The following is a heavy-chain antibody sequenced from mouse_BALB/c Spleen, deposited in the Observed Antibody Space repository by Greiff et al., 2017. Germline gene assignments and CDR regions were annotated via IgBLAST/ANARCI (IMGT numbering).Heavy chain of an antibody. J-gene: IGHJ4*01. V-gene: IGHV2-6-7*01. CDR1: GFSLTGYG. Sequence: VQRVESGPGLVAPSQSLSITCTVSGFSLTGYGVNWVRQPPGKGLEWLGMIWGDGSTDYNSALKSRLSISKDNSKSQVFLKMNSLQTDDTARYYCAREDRSHYYAMDYWGQGTSVTVSS. CDR2: IWGDGST. CDR3: AREDRSHYYAMDY.